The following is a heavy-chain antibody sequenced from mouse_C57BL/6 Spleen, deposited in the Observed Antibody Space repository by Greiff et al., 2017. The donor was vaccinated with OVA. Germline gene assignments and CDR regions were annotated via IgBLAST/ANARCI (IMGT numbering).Heavy chain of an antibody. CDR2: ISDGGSYT. D-gene: IGHD1-1*01. CDR1: GFTFSSYA. Sequence: EVQGVESGGGLVKPGGSLKLSCAASGFTFSSYAMSWVRQTPEKRLEWVATISDGGSYTYYPDNVKGRFTISRDNAKNNLYLQMSHLKSEDTAMYYCARASDYYGSSYFDYWGQGTTLTVSS. CDR3: ARASDYYGSSYFDY. V-gene: IGHV5-4*01. J-gene: IGHJ2*01.